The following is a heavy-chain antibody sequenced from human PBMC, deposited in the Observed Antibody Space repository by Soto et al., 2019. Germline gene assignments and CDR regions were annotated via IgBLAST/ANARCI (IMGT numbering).Heavy chain of an antibody. CDR3: ATDQYCSSTSCYAGGWFDP. D-gene: IGHD2-2*01. J-gene: IGHJ5*02. CDR1: GYTFTSYA. CDR2: FDPEDGET. Sequence: GASVKVSCKASGYTFTSYAMHWVRQAPGKGLEWMGGFDPEDGETIYAQKFQGRVTMTEDTSTDTAYMELSSLRSEDTAVYYCATDQYCSSTSCYAGGWFDPWGQGTLVTVSS. V-gene: IGHV1-24*01.